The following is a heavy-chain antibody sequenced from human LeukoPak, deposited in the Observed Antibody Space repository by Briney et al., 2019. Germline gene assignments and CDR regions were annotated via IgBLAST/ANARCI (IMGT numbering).Heavy chain of an antibody. J-gene: IGHJ4*02. CDR3: ARDRLTYYYDSSGYDRHLFDY. CDR1: GFTFSSYW. CDR2: INSDGSST. Sequence: PGGSLRLSCAASGFTFSSYWMHWVRQAPGKGLVWVSRINSDGSSTSYADSVKGRFTISRDNAKNTLYLQMNSLRAEDTAVYYCARDRLTYYYDSSGYDRHLFDYWGQGTLVTVSS. D-gene: IGHD3-22*01. V-gene: IGHV3-74*01.